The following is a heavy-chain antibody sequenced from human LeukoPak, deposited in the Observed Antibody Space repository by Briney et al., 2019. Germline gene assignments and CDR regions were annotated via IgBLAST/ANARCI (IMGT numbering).Heavy chain of an antibody. CDR3: AKDRDGYNRGDFDY. CDR1: GFTFGSSA. V-gene: IGHV3-23*01. Sequence: GGSLRLSCAASGFTFGSSAMGWVRQAPGKGLEWVSTISGGGGRTYYADSVKGRFTISRDNSNNRLYLEVTSLRAEDTAVYYCAKDRDGYNRGDFDYWGQGTLVTVSS. J-gene: IGHJ4*02. D-gene: IGHD5-24*01. CDR2: ISGGGGRT.